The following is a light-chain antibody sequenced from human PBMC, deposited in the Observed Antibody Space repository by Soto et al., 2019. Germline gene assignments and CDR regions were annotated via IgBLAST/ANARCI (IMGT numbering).Light chain of an antibody. Sequence: EIVLTQSPGTLSLSPGERATLSCRASQTITGNNLAWYQQKRGRAPRLLIYAASRRATGIPVRFSGSGSGTDFTLTISRLEPEDFARYFCQQYSAPSWTFGQGTKVDIK. J-gene: IGKJ1*01. CDR2: AAS. CDR1: QTITGNN. V-gene: IGKV3-20*01. CDR3: QQYSAPSWT.